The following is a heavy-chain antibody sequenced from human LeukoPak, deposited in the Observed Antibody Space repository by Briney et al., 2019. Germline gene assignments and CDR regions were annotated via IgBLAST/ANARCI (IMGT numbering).Heavy chain of an antibody. CDR2: IYDSGST. V-gene: IGHV4-59*01. D-gene: IGHD3-22*01. CDR3: ARQSISGSSLSYFDY. Sequence: SETLSLTCTVSGGSISSYCWSWIRQPPGKGLEWIGNIYDSGSTNYNPSLKSRVTISVDTSKNQCSLKLSSVTAADTAVYYCARQSISGSSLSYFDYWGQGTLVNVSS. J-gene: IGHJ4*03. CDR1: GGSISSYC.